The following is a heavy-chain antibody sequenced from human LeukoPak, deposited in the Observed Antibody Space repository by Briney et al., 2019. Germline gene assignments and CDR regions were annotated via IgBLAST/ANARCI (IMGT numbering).Heavy chain of an antibody. CDR2: IIENGSNQ. Sequence: GRSLRLSCAASGFTFSNYIMHWVRQAPGKGLDWVAVIIENGSNQYYADSVKGRFTISRDNSKNTLFLQMNSLRGEDTAMYYCARVQGGGYRTADYWGQGTLVTVSS. CDR3: ARVQGGGYRTADY. J-gene: IGHJ4*02. V-gene: IGHV3-30*04. D-gene: IGHD6-19*01. CDR1: GFTFSNYI.